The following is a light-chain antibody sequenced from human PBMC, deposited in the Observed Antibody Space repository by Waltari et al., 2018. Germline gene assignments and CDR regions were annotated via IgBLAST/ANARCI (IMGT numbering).Light chain of an antibody. Sequence: SYDLTQSPSVSVSPGQTASITCSGDELEKKYVCWYQQKPGQSPVLVIYQDVRRPSEIPERFSVSNSGNTATLTISGTQPMDEADYYCQAWDSCVAGVFGTGTKVTVL. J-gene: IGLJ1*01. V-gene: IGLV3-1*01. CDR2: QDV. CDR1: ELEKKY. CDR3: QAWDSCVAGV.